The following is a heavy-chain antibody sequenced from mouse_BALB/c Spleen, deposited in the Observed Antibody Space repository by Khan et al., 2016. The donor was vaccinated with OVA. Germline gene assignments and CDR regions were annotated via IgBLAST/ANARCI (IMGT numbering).Heavy chain of an antibody. Sequence: QVQLQQPGAELVNPGASVNLSCKASGYTLTSYWMHWVKQRPGQGLEWIGEINPSNGRTNYTVKFKSKATLTVDKSSSTAYMQLSSPTSEDSAVYYCAMLRINFDYWGQGTTLTVSS. D-gene: IGHD1-1*01. CDR2: INPSNGRT. CDR1: GYTLTSYW. J-gene: IGHJ2*01. V-gene: IGHV1S81*02. CDR3: AMLRINFDY.